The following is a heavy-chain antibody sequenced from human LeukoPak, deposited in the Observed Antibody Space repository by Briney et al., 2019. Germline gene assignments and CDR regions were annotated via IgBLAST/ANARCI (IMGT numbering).Heavy chain of an antibody. Sequence: PSETLSLTCAVYGGSFSGYYWSWIRQPPGKGLEWIGEINHSGSTNYNPSLKSRVTISVDTSKNQFSLKLSSVTAADTAVYYCARRLRGYSYGYFDYWGQGTLVTVSS. CDR1: GGSFSGYY. D-gene: IGHD5-18*01. CDR2: INHSGST. CDR3: ARRLRGYSYGYFDY. V-gene: IGHV4-34*01. J-gene: IGHJ4*02.